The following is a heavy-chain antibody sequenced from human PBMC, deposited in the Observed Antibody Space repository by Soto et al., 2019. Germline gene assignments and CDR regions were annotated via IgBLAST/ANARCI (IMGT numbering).Heavy chain of an antibody. J-gene: IGHJ4*02. Sequence: SETLSLTCIVSGGAINSGDYYWSWIRQPPGKGLEWIGYIYYSGSTYYNPSLKSRLTISVDTSKNQFSMKLSSVTAADTAVYYCARDRGWFYFDYRGQRTLVTVSS. CDR2: IYYSGST. CDR1: GGAINSGDYY. D-gene: IGHD3-10*01. V-gene: IGHV4-30-4*01. CDR3: ARDRGWFYFDY.